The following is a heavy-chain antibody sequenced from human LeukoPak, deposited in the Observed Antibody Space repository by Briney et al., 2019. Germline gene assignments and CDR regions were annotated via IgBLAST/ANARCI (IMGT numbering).Heavy chain of an antibody. Sequence: ASVKVSCKASGYTFTGYYMHWVRQAPGQGLEWMGWISAYNGNTNYAQKLQGRVTMTTDTSTSTAYMELRSLRSDDTAVYYCARDLPDSSSHFDYWGQGTLVTVSS. CDR2: ISAYNGNT. D-gene: IGHD6-6*01. CDR1: GYTFTGYY. CDR3: ARDLPDSSSHFDY. J-gene: IGHJ4*02. V-gene: IGHV1-18*04.